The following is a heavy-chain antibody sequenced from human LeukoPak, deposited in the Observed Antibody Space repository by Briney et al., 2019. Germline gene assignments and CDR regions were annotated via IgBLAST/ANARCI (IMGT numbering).Heavy chain of an antibody. V-gene: IGHV5-51*01. CDR3: ARLFTTGGAAYWYFDL. CDR2: IFLGDSDT. D-gene: IGHD3-16*01. Sequence: GESLKNSCTGSGYSFPSYWIAWVRQMPGKGLELMGIIFLGDSDTRYSPSFQGQVTISADKPITTAYLQWSSLKASDTCMYYCARLFTTGGAAYWYFDLWGRGTLVTVSS. J-gene: IGHJ2*01. CDR1: GYSFPSYW.